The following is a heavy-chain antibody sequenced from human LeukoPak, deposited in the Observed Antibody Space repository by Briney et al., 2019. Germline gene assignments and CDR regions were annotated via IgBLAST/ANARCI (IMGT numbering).Heavy chain of an antibody. D-gene: IGHD3-3*01. V-gene: IGHV3-33*01. Sequence: GGSLRLSCAASGFTLSSYGMHWVRQAPGKGLEWVAVIWYDGSNKYYGDSVKGRFTISRDNSKNTLYLQMNSLRAEDTAVYYCARGGFTYYDFWSGSYTADYWGQGTLVTVSS. CDR1: GFTLSSYG. CDR3: ARGGFTYYDFWSGSYTADY. J-gene: IGHJ4*02. CDR2: IWYDGSNK.